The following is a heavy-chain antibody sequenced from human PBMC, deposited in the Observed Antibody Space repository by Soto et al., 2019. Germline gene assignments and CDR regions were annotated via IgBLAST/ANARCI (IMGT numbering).Heavy chain of an antibody. Sequence: KPSETLSLTCTVSGGSISSSYYWSWIRQPPGKGLEWIGYIYYSGSTNYNPSLKSRVTISVDTSKNQFSLKLSSVTAADTAVYYCARDRGGHANWNFYAFDIWGQGTMVTVSS. CDR1: GGSISSSYY. D-gene: IGHD1-7*01. V-gene: IGHV4-61*01. J-gene: IGHJ3*02. CDR3: ARDRGGHANWNFYAFDI. CDR2: IYYSGST.